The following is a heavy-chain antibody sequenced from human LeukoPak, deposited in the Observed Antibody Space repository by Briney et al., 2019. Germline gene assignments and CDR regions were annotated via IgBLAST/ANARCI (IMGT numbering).Heavy chain of an antibody. V-gene: IGHV3-30*01. CDR1: GFTFSTYA. CDR2: ISYDGSNK. CDR3: ARSRGNYLGGDDFDY. Sequence: GGSLRLSCAASGFTFSTYAMHWVRQAPGKGLEWVAVISYDGSNKYYADSVKGRFTISRDNSKNTLYLQMNSLRAEDTAVYYCARSRGNYLGGDDFDYWGQGTLVTVSS. D-gene: IGHD1-26*01. J-gene: IGHJ4*02.